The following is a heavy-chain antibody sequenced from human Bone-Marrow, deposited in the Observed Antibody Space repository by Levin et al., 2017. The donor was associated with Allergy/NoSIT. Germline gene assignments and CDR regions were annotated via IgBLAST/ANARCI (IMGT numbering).Heavy chain of an antibody. J-gene: IGHJ4*02. Sequence: GESLKISCAASGFTFSNYAMSWVRQAPGKGLEWVSAITNSGRTYYADSVKGRFTVSRDNSKNTLYLPMNSLRADDTAVYYCAKEMTTVVPVFDYWGQGTLVTVSS. V-gene: IGHV3-23*01. CDR2: ITNSGRT. D-gene: IGHD4-23*01. CDR1: GFTFSNYA. CDR3: AKEMTTVVPVFDY.